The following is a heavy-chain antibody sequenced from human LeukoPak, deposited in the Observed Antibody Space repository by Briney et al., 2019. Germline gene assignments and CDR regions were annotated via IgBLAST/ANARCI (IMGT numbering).Heavy chain of an antibody. V-gene: IGHV4-34*01. CDR1: GGSFSGYY. CDR3: ARGEGGQQQSPNWFDP. Sequence: SETLSLTCAVYGGSFSGYYWSWIRQPPGKGLEWIGEINHSGSTNYNPSLKGRVTISVDTSKNQFSLKLSSVTAADTAVYYCARGEGGQQQSPNWFDPWGQGTQVTVSS. CDR2: INHSGST. J-gene: IGHJ5*02. D-gene: IGHD1/OR15-1a*01.